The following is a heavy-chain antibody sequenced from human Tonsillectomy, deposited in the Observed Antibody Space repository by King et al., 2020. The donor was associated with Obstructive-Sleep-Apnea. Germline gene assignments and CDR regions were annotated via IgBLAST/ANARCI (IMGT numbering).Heavy chain of an antibody. CDR3: AKDEGMDV. CDR1: GFTFDDYV. Sequence: EVQLVESGGAVVQPGGSLRLSCAASGFTFDDYVMHWVRQAPGKGLEWVSLISWDGVGSHYADSVKGRFTISRDNSKNSLYLQMNSLRGEDTALYYCAKDEGMDVWGQGTTVTVSS. CDR2: ISWDGVGS. J-gene: IGHJ6*02. V-gene: IGHV3-43D*04.